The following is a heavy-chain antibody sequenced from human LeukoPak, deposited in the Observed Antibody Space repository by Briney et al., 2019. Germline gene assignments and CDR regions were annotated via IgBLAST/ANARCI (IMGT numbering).Heavy chain of an antibody. J-gene: IGHJ5*02. Sequence: GESLKISCKGSGYSFTNYWIAWVRQMPGKGLEWMGMIYPGDSDTRYNPSFQRQVTISADKSISTAYLQWSSLKTSDTAIYYCARHQADPYGDHLGSWFDPWGQGTLVTVSS. CDR2: IYPGDSDT. D-gene: IGHD4-17*01. CDR1: GYSFTNYW. CDR3: ARHQADPYGDHLGSWFDP. V-gene: IGHV5-51*01.